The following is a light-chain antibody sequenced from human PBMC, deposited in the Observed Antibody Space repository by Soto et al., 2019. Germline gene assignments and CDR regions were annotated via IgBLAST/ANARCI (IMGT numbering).Light chain of an antibody. CDR2: GAS. V-gene: IGKV3-20*01. Sequence: EIALTQSPGTLSLSPGERATLSCRASQSVSSSYLAWYQQKPRQAPRLLIYGASRSATGIPDRFSGSGSGTDFTLTISRLEPEDCEVYYCQQYGSSPLYTFGQGTKLEIK. CDR3: QQYGSSPLYT. CDR1: QSVSSSY. J-gene: IGKJ2*01.